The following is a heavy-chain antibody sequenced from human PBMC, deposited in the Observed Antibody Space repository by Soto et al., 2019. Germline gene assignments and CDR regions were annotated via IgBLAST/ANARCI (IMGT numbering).Heavy chain of an antibody. Sequence: SETLSLTCTASGGSISSYYWSWIRQPPGKGLEWIGYIYYSGSTNYNPSLKSRVTISVDTSKNQFSLKLSSVTAADTAVYYCARAQGSGFLVSWGQGTLVTVSS. D-gene: IGHD3-10*01. CDR1: GGSISSYY. J-gene: IGHJ4*02. V-gene: IGHV4-59*08. CDR3: ARAQGSGFLVS. CDR2: IYYSGST.